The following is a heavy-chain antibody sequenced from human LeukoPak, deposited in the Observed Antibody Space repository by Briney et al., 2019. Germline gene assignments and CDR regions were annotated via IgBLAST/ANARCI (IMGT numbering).Heavy chain of an antibody. V-gene: IGHV4-34*01. CDR3: ARGRPDYDFWSGYYWGSASHFDY. J-gene: IGHJ4*02. CDR2: INHSGST. D-gene: IGHD3-3*01. CDR1: GGSFSGYY. Sequence: SETLPLTCAVYGGSFSGYYWSWIRQPPGKGLEWIGEINHSGSTNYNPSLKSRVTISVDTSKNQFSLKLSSVTAADTAVYYCARGRPDYDFWSGYYWGSASHFDYWGQGTLVTVSS.